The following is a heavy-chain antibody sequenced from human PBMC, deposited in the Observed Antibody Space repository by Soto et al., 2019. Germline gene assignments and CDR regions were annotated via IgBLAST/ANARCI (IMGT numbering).Heavy chain of an antibody. CDR3: ARHLPSSGWSRGMDV. Sequence: SETLSLTCTVSGGSISSSSYYWGWIRQPPGKGLEWIGSIYYSGSTYYNPSLKSRVTISVDTSKNQFSLKLSSVTAADTAVYYCARHLPSSGWSRGMDVWGQGTTVTVSS. J-gene: IGHJ6*02. D-gene: IGHD6-19*01. CDR1: GGSISSSSYY. V-gene: IGHV4-39*01. CDR2: IYYSGST.